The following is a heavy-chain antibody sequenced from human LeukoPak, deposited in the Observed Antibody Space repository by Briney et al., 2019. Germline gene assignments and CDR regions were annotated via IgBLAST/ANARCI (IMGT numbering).Heavy chain of an antibody. CDR2: IYYSEST. CDR1: GGSMNSYY. D-gene: IGHD6-6*01. J-gene: IGHJ4*02. V-gene: IGHV4-59*01. Sequence: SETLSLTCTVSGGSMNSYYWSWIRQPPGKGLEWIGYIYYSESTNYNPSLKSRVTISVDTSKNQFSLKLSSVTAADTAVYYCARIIAARFDYWGQGILVTVSS. CDR3: ARIIAARFDY.